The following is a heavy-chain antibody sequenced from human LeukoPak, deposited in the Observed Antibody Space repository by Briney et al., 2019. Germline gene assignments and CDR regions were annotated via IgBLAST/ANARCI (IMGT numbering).Heavy chain of an antibody. CDR2: ISWNSGSI. J-gene: IGHJ2*01. V-gene: IGHV3-9*01. Sequence: GGSLRLSCAASGFTFDDYAMHWVRQAPGKGQEWVSGISWNSGSIGYGDSVKGRFTVSRDSAKNSLYLQMNSLRAEDTALYYCAKAIGGSYYWYFDLWGRGTLVTVSS. D-gene: IGHD3-10*01. CDR1: GFTFDDYA. CDR3: AKAIGGSYYWYFDL.